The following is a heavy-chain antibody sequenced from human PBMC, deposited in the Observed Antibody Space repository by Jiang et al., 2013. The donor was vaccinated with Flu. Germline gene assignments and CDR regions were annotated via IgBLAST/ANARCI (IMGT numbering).Heavy chain of an antibody. CDR2: IYPGDSDI. D-gene: IGHD3-3*01. CDR3: ARDNAISIFGVTTPGVLDV. CDR1: W. J-gene: IGHJ3*01. V-gene: IGHV5-51*01. Sequence: WIGWVRQMPGKGLEWMGIIYPGDSDIRYRPSFQGQVTISADKSITTAYLQFNSLTASDSAIYFCARDNAISIFGVTTPGVLDVWGQGTMVTVSS.